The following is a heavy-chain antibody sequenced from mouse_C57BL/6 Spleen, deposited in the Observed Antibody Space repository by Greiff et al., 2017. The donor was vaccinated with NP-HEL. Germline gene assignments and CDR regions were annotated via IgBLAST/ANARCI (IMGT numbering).Heavy chain of an antibody. CDR3: ARSDYYGSSYDYYAMDY. Sequence: QVQLQQSGAELVKPGASVKMSCKASGYTFTSYWITWVKQRPGQGLEWIGDIYPGSGSTNYNEKFKSKATLTVDTSSSTAYMQLSSLTSEDSAVYYCARSDYYGSSYDYYAMDYWGQGTTLTVSS. CDR2: IYPGSGST. V-gene: IGHV1-55*01. CDR1: GYTFTSYW. D-gene: IGHD1-1*01. J-gene: IGHJ2*01.